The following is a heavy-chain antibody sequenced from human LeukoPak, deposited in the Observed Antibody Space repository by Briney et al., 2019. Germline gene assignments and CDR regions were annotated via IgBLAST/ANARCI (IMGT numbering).Heavy chain of an antibody. CDR2: INRNTGGT. CDR3: AISGLHFEKLS. J-gene: IGHJ5*02. CDR1: GYIFTGYY. D-gene: IGHD3-10*01. Sequence: ASVKVSCKASGYIFTGYYLHWVRQAPGQGLEWMGWINRNTGGTNYAQKFQGRVTMTRDTSISTAYMELSRLRSDDTAVYYCAISGLHFEKLSWGQGTLVTVSS. V-gene: IGHV1-2*02.